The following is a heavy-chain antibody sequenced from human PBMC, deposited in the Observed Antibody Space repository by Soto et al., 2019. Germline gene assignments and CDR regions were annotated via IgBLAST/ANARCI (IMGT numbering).Heavy chain of an antibody. CDR1: GFTVSSNY. Sequence: GGSLRLSCAASGFTVSSNYMSWVRQAPGKGLEWVAVIWYDGSITYHADSVKGRFTISRDNSKNTVYLQMNSLRDEDTAVYYCARATSGSFDALDMWGQGTMVTVSS. CDR2: IWYDGSIT. V-gene: IGHV3-33*08. CDR3: ARATSGSFDALDM. D-gene: IGHD1-26*01. J-gene: IGHJ3*02.